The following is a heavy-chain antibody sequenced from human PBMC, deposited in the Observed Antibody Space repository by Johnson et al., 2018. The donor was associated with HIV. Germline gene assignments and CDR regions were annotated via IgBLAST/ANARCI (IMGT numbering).Heavy chain of an antibody. Sequence: QVQLVESGGGVVQPGRSLRLSCAASGFTFSSYAMHWVRQAPGKGLEWVAVISYDGSNKYYADSVKGRFTISRDNSKNTLYLQMNSLRAEDTALYYCARGGAGIGTDDAFDIWGQGTMVTVSS. V-gene: IGHV3-30-3*01. CDR3: ARGGAGIGTDDAFDI. CDR1: GFTFSSYA. CDR2: ISYDGSNK. J-gene: IGHJ3*02. D-gene: IGHD1-14*01.